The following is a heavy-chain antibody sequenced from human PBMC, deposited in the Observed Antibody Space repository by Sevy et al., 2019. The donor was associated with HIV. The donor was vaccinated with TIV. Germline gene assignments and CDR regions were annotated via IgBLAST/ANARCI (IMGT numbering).Heavy chain of an antibody. J-gene: IGHJ4*02. CDR2: VSHSGNT. CDR1: GDSINTYY. V-gene: IGHV4-59*08. CDR3: ARLRWDLVVVPGATPGCYFDS. Sequence: SETLSLTCTVSGDSINTYYWSWIRQPPGKGLEWIDYVSHSGNTNYNPSVKSRVSMSVDTSTNQFSLKVKSVTAADTAVYYCARLRWDLVVVPGATPGCYFDSWGQGTLVTVSS. D-gene: IGHD2-2*02.